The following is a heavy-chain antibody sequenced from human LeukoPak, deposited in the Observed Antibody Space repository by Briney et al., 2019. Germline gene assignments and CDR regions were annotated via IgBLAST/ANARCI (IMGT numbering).Heavy chain of an antibody. CDR3: AKDRYSYAFEYSDS. J-gene: IGHJ4*02. Sequence: GGSLRLSCAASGFTFGSYGMHWVRQAPGKGLDWVAVISNDGSKKYYADSVKGRFTISRDNSKITLSLQVSSLRTEDAAVYYCAKDRYSYAFEYSDSWGQGTLVTVSS. D-gene: IGHD5-18*01. CDR2: ISNDGSKK. CDR1: GFTFGSYG. V-gene: IGHV3-30*18.